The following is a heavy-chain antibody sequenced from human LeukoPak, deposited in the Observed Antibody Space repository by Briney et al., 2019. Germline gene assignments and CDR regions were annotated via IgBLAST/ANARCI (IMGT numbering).Heavy chain of an antibody. J-gene: IGHJ4*02. CDR1: VFTFRIYA. CDR3: GIRDTSAYYVF. CDR2: IGGSGGT. V-gene: IGHV3-23*01. D-gene: IGHD3-22*01. Sequence: PGGSLRLSCTGSVFTFRIYALSWVRQAPGTGLEWVSAIGGSGGTYYADSVKGRFTISRDNSKNALYLQMNGLRAEDTAVYYCGIRDTSAYYVFWGQGTLVTVSS.